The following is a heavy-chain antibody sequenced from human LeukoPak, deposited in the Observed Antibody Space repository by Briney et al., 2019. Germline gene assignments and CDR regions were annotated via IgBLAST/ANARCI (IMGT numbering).Heavy chain of an antibody. CDR2: FNPYSGAT. CDR1: GYTFTDYP. CDR3: ARGAKVGATFDY. J-gene: IGHJ4*02. V-gene: IGHV1-2*02. Sequence: ASVKVSCKASGYTFTDYPMHWLRQAPGQGLQWMGVFNPYSGATNYARNFQGRVTMTLDTSITTAYMELIRLRVDDTAIYSCARGAKVGATFDYWGQGTLLTVSS. D-gene: IGHD1-26*01.